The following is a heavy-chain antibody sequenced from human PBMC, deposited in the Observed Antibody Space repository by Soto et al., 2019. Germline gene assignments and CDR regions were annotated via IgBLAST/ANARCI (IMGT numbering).Heavy chain of an antibody. D-gene: IGHD6-13*01. J-gene: IGHJ4*02. CDR3: ARRGDAGYSINWDRYFDS. CDR1: GFTFDNYA. Sequence: PGGSLRLSCVTSGFTFDNYALSWVRRAPGKGLEWVSIISGGGATTFYADSVEGRFTISRDNSNNTLYLHMSGLTAADTAIYYCARRGDAGYSINWDRYFDSWGQGTLVTVSS. V-gene: IGHV3-23*01. CDR2: ISGGGATT.